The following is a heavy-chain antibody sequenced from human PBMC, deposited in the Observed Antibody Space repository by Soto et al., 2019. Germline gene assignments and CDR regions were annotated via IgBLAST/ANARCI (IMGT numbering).Heavy chain of an antibody. Sequence: GGSLRLSCAASGFTFSSYAMSWVRQAPGKGLEWVSAISGSGGSIYYADSVKGRFTVSRDNAKNSLFLLMSSLRAEDTAVYYCARDKDWAFAYWGQGTQVTVSS. D-gene: IGHD3-9*01. CDR2: ISGSGGSI. J-gene: IGHJ4*02. V-gene: IGHV3-23*01. CDR1: GFTFSSYA. CDR3: ARDKDWAFAY.